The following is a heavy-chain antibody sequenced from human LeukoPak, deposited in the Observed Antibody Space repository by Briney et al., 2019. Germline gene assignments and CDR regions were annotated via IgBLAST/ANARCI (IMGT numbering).Heavy chain of an antibody. V-gene: IGHV3-15*01. CDR1: GFTFSNAW. Sequence: GGSLRLSCAASGFTFSNAWMSWVRQAPGKGLEWVGRIKSKTDGGTTDYAAPVKGRFTISRDDSKNTLYLQMNSLKTEDTAVYYCTSIVVVTAILNYWGQGTLVTVSS. D-gene: IGHD2-21*02. CDR2: IKSKTDGGTT. J-gene: IGHJ4*02. CDR3: TSIVVVTAILNY.